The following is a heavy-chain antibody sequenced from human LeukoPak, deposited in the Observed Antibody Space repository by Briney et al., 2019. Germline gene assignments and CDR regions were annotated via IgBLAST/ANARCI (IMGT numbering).Heavy chain of an antibody. Sequence: GGSLRLSCAASGFTFSSYWMNWVRQAPGKGLEWVANINQDGSEKYYVDSVKGRFTISRDNAKNSLYLQMNSLRAKDTAVYYCASPYSSSSPNFDYWGQGTLVTVSS. CDR1: GFTFSSYW. V-gene: IGHV3-7*01. CDR3: ASPYSSSSPNFDY. CDR2: INQDGSEK. J-gene: IGHJ4*02. D-gene: IGHD6-6*01.